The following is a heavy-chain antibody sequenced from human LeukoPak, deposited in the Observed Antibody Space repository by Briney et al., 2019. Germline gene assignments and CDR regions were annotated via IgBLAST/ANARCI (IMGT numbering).Heavy chain of an antibody. CDR2: ISAYNGNT. D-gene: IGHD3-22*01. J-gene: IGHJ4*02. V-gene: IGHV1-18*01. Sequence: GASVRVSCKASGYTFTSYGISWVRQAPGQGLEWMGRISAYNGNTNYAQKLQGRVTMTTDTSTSTAYMELRSLRSDDTAVYYCGYDSSGSAIDYWGQGTLVTVSS. CDR1: GYTFTSYG. CDR3: GYDSSGSAIDY.